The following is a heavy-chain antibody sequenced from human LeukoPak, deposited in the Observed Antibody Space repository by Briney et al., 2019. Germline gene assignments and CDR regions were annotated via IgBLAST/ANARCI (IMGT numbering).Heavy chain of an antibody. V-gene: IGHV4-34*01. CDR1: GGSFSGYY. D-gene: IGHD5-12*01. CDR3: ARRARLTLIIDY. J-gene: IGHJ4*02. CDR2: INHSGST. Sequence: PSETLSLTCAVYGGSFSGYYWSWIRQPPGKGLEWIGEINHSGSTNYNPSLKSRVTISVDTSKNQFSLKLSSVTAADTAVYYCARRARLTLIIDYWGQGTLVTVSS.